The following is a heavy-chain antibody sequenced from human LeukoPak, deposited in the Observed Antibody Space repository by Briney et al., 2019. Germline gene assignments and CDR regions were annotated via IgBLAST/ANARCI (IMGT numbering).Heavy chain of an antibody. J-gene: IGHJ4*02. D-gene: IGHD5-24*01. CDR2: IYYSGTT. CDR3: ARGRDDYNFAY. Sequence: TSETLSLTCTVSGGSTSTFYWSWIRQRPGKGLEWIGYIYYSGTTNYNPSLKSRVTISVDMSKSQFSLTLSSVTAADTALYYCARGRDDYNFAYWGQGTLVTVSS. CDR1: GGSTSTFY. V-gene: IGHV4-59*08.